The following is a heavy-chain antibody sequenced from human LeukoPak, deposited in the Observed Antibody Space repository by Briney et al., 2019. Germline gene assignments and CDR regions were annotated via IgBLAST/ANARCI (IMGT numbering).Heavy chain of an antibody. CDR1: GYSFTSYW. J-gene: IGHJ6*03. D-gene: IGHD6-13*01. CDR2: IYPGDSDT. V-gene: IGHV5-51*01. Sequence: GESLKISCKGSGYSFTSYWIGWVRQMPGKGLEWMGIIYPGDSDTRYSPSFQGQVTISADKSISTAYLQWSSLKASDTAMYYCARTPYATRGIYYYYYMDVWGKGTTVTISS. CDR3: ARTPYATRGIYYYYYMDV.